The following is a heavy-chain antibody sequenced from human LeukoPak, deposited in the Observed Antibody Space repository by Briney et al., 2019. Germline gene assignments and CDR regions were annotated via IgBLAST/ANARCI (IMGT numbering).Heavy chain of an antibody. V-gene: IGHV4-39*01. J-gene: IGHJ6*03. CDR1: GGSISSSSYY. D-gene: IGHD2-15*01. CDR3: ASFYCSGGSCYQYYYYYYMDV. CDR2: IYYSGST. Sequence: SSETLSLTCTVSGGSISSSSYYWGWIRQPPGKGLEWIGNIYYSGSTYYSPSLKSRVTISVDTSKNQFSLKLSSVTAADTAVYYCASFYCSGGSCYQYYYYYYMDVWGKGTTDTISS.